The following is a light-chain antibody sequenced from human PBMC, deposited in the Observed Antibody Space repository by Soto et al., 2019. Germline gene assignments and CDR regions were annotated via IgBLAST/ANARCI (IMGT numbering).Light chain of an antibody. V-gene: IGLV1-47*01. CDR1: SSNIGSNY. J-gene: IGLJ1*01. CDR3: QSYDSSLSGSRV. CDR2: RNN. Sequence: QSVLTQPPSASGTPGQRVTISCSGSSSNIGSNYVYWYQQLPGTAPKLLIYRNNQRPSGVPDRFSGSKSGTSASLAITGLQAEDEADYYCQSYDSSLSGSRVFGTGTKLTVL.